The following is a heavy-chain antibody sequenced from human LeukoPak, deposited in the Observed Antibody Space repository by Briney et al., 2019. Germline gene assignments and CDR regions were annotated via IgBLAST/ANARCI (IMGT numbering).Heavy chain of an antibody. CDR2: ITSDGST. CDR3: ARRLVAYDAFDI. Sequence: GGSLRLSCAGSGFTFSSSALTWVRQAPGKGLEWVSTITSDGSTYYADSVKGRFTISRDNPKNTLHLQMNSLRAEDTALYYCARRLVAYDAFDIWGQGTMVTVSS. J-gene: IGHJ3*02. D-gene: IGHD6-6*01. V-gene: IGHV3-23*01. CDR1: GFTFSSSA.